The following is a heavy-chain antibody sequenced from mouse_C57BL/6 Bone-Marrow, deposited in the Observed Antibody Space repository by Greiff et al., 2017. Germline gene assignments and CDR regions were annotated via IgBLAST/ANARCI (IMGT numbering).Heavy chain of an antibody. Sequence: QVQLQQSGAELARPGASLKLSCKASGYTFTSYGISWVKQRTGQGLEWIGEIYPRSGNTYYNEKFKGKATLTADKSSSTAYMELRSLTSEDSAVYFCARGGQTTSEGYWGQGTTLTVSS. CDR3: ARGGQTTSEGY. D-gene: IGHD1-1*01. V-gene: IGHV1-81*01. CDR1: GYTFTSYG. CDR2: IYPRSGNT. J-gene: IGHJ2*01.